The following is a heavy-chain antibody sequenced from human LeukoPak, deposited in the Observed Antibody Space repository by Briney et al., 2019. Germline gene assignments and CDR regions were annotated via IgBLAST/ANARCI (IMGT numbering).Heavy chain of an antibody. D-gene: IGHD3-3*01. CDR3: ARAFDDFWSGAFDP. V-gene: IGHV1-69*05. CDR2: IIPIFVTA. J-gene: IGHJ5*02. Sequence: SVNVSCKSSGGTFSSYAIRWVRQAPGQGLAWMGGIIPIFVTANYAQKFQGRVTINTDESRSTAYMELSCLRSEDTAGYCCARAFDDFWSGAFDPWGQGTLVTVSS. CDR1: GGTFSSYA.